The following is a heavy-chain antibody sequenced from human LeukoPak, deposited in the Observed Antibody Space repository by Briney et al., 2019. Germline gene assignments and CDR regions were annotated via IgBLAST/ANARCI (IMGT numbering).Heavy chain of an antibody. D-gene: IGHD2-15*01. J-gene: IGHJ6*03. CDR3: ARPSSTGYCRPRYYYYIDV. Sequence: GASVKVSCKASGYTFTSYDMNWVRQATGQGLEWMGWMNPNSGKTGYAHKFQGRVTITRNNSISPAYMELSSLRSDDTAVYYCARPSSTGYCRPRYYYYIDVWGKETTVTAS. CDR1: GYTFTSYD. CDR2: MNPNSGKT. V-gene: IGHV1-8*01.